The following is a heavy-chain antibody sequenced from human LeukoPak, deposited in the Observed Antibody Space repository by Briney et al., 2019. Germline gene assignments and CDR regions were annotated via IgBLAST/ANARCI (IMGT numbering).Heavy chain of an antibody. CDR1: GFTFSNYA. CDR3: AKVSFLGVVVVAATLDY. CDR2: IHGSGVST. D-gene: IGHD2-15*01. Sequence: GGSLRLSCAASGFTFSNYAMSWVRQAPGKGLEWVSTIHGSGVSTYYADSVKGRFTISRDNSKNTLYLQMNSLRAEDTAVYYCAKVSFLGVVVVAATLDYWGQGTLVTVSS. J-gene: IGHJ4*02. V-gene: IGHV3-23*01.